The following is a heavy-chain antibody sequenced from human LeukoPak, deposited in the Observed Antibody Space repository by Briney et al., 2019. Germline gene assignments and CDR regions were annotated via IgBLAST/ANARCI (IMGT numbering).Heavy chain of an antibody. CDR3: ARDRRGYSYGPRVTFDY. D-gene: IGHD5-18*01. Sequence: ASVKVSCKGSGYTFTSYGISWVRQAPGQGLEWMGWISAYNGNTNYAQKLQGRVTMTTDTSTSTAYMELRSLRSDDTAVYYCARDRRGYSYGPRVTFDYWGQGTLVTVSS. CDR1: GYTFTSYG. CDR2: ISAYNGNT. J-gene: IGHJ4*02. V-gene: IGHV1-18*01.